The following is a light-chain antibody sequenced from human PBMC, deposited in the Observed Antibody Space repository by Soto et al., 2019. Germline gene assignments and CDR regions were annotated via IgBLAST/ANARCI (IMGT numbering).Light chain of an antibody. CDR3: QQYNNWPPQYT. CDR1: HSVSSN. CDR2: DAS. J-gene: IGKJ2*01. V-gene: IGKV3-15*01. Sequence: EIVMTQSPATLSVSPGERATLSCRASHSVSSNLAWYQQKPGQAPRLLIYDASTRATGIPARFSGSGSGTEFTLTISSLQSEDFAVYYCQQYNNWPPQYTFGQGTKLEIK.